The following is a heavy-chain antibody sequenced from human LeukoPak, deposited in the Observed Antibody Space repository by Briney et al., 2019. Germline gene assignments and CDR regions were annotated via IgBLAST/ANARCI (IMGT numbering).Heavy chain of an antibody. Sequence: GGSLRLSCAASGFTFSDCYMYWIRQAPGKGLQWVSYISSSSSYINYADSVKGRFTISRDNAKNSLYLQMNSLRAEDTAVYYCARSSGGWGGVVDSWGQGTLVTVSS. CDR3: ARSSGGWGGVVDS. V-gene: IGHV3-11*03. CDR1: GFTFSDCY. CDR2: ISSSSSYI. J-gene: IGHJ4*02. D-gene: IGHD3-16*01.